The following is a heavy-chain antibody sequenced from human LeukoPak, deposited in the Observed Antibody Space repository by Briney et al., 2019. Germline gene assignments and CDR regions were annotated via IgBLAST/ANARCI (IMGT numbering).Heavy chain of an antibody. CDR3: AREGAHIQAIDY. J-gene: IGHJ4*02. CDR2: IIPIFGTA. V-gene: IGHV1-69*01. Sequence: ASVKVSCKASGGTFSSYGISWVRQAPGQGLEWMGGIIPIFGTANYAQKFQGRVTITADESTSTAYMELSSLRSEDTAVYYCAREGAHIQAIDYWGQGTLVTVSS. D-gene: IGHD2-21*01. CDR1: GGTFSSYG.